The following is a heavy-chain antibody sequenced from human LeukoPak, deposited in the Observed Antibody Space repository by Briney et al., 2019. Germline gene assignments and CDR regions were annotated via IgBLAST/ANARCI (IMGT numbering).Heavy chain of an antibody. Sequence: ASVKVSCKVSGYTLTELSMHWVRQAPGKGLEWMGGFDPEDGETIYAQKFQGRVTMTEDTSTDTAYMELSSLRSKDTAVYYCATALGGSGSYYSWDYWGQGTLVTVSS. D-gene: IGHD3-10*01. CDR1: GYTLTELS. CDR2: FDPEDGET. J-gene: IGHJ4*02. CDR3: ATALGGSGSYYSWDY. V-gene: IGHV1-24*01.